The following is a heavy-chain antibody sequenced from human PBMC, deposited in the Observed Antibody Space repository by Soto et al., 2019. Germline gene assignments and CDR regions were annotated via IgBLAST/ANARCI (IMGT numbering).Heavy chain of an antibody. CDR3: TRGGGVGFGDYTTGGMDV. J-gene: IGHJ6*02. Sequence: ASVKVSCTASGYTLTRYAMHWVRQAPGQRLEWMGWINAGNGNTKYLQKFQGRVTITRDTSASTAYMELSSLRSEDTAVYYCTRGGGVGFGDYTTGGMDVWGQGTTVTVSS. CDR1: GYTLTRYA. D-gene: IGHD2-8*02. CDR2: INAGNGNT. V-gene: IGHV1-3*01.